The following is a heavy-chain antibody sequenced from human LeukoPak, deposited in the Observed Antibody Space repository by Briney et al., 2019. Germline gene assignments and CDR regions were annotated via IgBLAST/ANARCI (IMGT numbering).Heavy chain of an antibody. CDR1: GFTFSDYY. V-gene: IGHV3-11*01. Sequence: PGGSLRLSCAASGFTFSDYYMSWIRQAPGKGLEWVSYISSSGSTIYYADSVKGRFTISRDNSKNTLYLQMNSLRAEDTAVYYCAKGATSFYDFWSGYYTGINYFDYWGQGTLVTVSS. CDR2: ISSSGSTI. J-gene: IGHJ4*02. CDR3: AKGATSFYDFWSGYYTGINYFDY. D-gene: IGHD3-3*01.